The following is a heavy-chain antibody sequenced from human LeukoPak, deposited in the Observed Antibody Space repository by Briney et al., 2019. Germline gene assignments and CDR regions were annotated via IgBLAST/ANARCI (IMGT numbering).Heavy chain of an antibody. D-gene: IGHD3-3*01. CDR2: IIPIFGTA. V-gene: IGHV1-69*13. CDR3: ARELRFLEWLQSYYYYYYMDV. Sequence: GASVKVSCKASGGTFSSYAISWVRQAPGQGLEWMGGIIPIFGTANYAQKFQGRVTITADESTSTAYMELSRLRSDDTAVYYCARELRFLEWLQSYYYYYYMDVWGKGTTVTVSS. J-gene: IGHJ6*03. CDR1: GGTFSSYA.